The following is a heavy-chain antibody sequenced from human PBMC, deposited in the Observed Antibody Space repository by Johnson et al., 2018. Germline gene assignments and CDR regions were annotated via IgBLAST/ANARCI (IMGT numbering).Heavy chain of an antibody. CDR2: ISGSGGST. D-gene: IGHD4-17*01. J-gene: IGHJ6*02. V-gene: IGHV3-23*04. CDR1: GFTFSSYA. Sequence: VQLVESGGGLVQPGGSLRLSCAASGFTFSSYAMSWVRQAPGKGLEWVSAISGSGGSTYYAASVKGRFTISRDNSKTTLYLQMNSLRAEDTAVYYCATQKPDHYAKETDYYYYYGRDVWGQGTTVTVSS. CDR3: ATQKPDHYAKETDYYYYYGRDV.